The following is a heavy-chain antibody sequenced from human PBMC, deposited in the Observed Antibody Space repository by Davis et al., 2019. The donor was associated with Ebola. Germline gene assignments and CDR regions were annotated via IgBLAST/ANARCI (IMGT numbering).Heavy chain of an antibody. Sequence: GESLKTSCAASGFSISKYWMNWVRQAPGGLEWVGKIKEDGSQTYYVDSVRGRFTISRDNAQNSLDLQMNSLRADDTAVYYCVTTSGSDPEVHWGQGTLVTVSS. V-gene: IGHV3-7*01. CDR3: VTTSGSDPEVH. CDR1: GFSISKYW. CDR2: IKEDGSQT. J-gene: IGHJ4*01.